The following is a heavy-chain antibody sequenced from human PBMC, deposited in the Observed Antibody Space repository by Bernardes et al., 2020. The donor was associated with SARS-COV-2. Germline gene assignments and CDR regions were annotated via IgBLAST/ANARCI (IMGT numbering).Heavy chain of an antibody. CDR3: ANLYSNSNWFDT. CDR1: GFSLSTSGVG. D-gene: IGHD1-26*01. CDR2: IYWDDDK. J-gene: IGHJ5*02. V-gene: IGHV2-5*02. Sequence: SGPTLVKPTQTLTLTCSFSGFSLSTSGVGVGWIRQPPGTALEWLALIYWDDDKRFTPSLKSRLTITKDTSKNQVVLTMTNMDPVDTGTYYCANLYSNSNWFDTWGQGTLVTVSS.